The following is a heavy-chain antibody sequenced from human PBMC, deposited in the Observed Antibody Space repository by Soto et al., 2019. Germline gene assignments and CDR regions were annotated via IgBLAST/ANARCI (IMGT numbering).Heavy chain of an antibody. CDR3: ARDTGTTTNQEKNWLDP. D-gene: IGHD1-7*01. J-gene: IGHJ5*02. V-gene: IGHV6-1*01. CDR1: GDSVSSNSAA. CDR2: TYYRSKWYN. Sequence: PSQTLSLTCAISGDSVSSNSAAWNWIRQSPSRGLEWLGRTYYRSKWYNDYAVSVKSRITINPDTSKNQFSLQLNSVTPEDTAVYYCARDTGTTTNQEKNWLDPWGQGTLVTVSS.